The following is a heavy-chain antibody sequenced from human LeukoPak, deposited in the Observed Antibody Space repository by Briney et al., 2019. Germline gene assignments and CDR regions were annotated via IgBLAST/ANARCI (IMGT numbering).Heavy chain of an antibody. CDR3: ARDSAMDYSLDY. CDR2: IYYSGST. J-gene: IGHJ4*02. D-gene: IGHD2-15*01. V-gene: IGHV4-31*03. Sequence: SETLSLTCTVSGGSISSGGYYWSWIRQHPGKGLEWIGYIYYSGSTYYNPSLKSRVTISVDTSKNQFSLKLSSVTAADTAVYYCARDSAMDYSLDYWGQGTLVTVSS. CDR1: GGSISSGGYY.